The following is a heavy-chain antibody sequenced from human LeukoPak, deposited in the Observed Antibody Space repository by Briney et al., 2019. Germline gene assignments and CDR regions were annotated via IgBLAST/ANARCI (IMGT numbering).Heavy chain of an antibody. D-gene: IGHD6-13*01. J-gene: IGHJ4*02. Sequence: PGRSLRLSCAASGFTFSNYGMHWVRQAPGKGLEWVAVISFDGNLRYYTDSVKGRFTISRDNSRNTLFLQMNSSRPEDTALYYCAKEGTVQISTWYDNWGQGTLVTVSS. CDR1: GFTFSNYG. V-gene: IGHV3-30*18. CDR2: ISFDGNLR. CDR3: AKEGTVQISTWYDN.